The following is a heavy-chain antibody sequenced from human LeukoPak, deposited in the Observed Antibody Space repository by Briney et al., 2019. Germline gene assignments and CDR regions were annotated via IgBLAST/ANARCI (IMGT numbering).Heavy chain of an antibody. CDR3: ARDLGYYGSGRPYYFDY. J-gene: IGHJ4*02. D-gene: IGHD3-10*01. Sequence: SVKVSCKASGGTFSSYAISWVRQAPGQGLEWMGGVIPIFGTANYAQKFQGRVTITADESTSTAYMELSSLRSEDTAVYYCARDLGYYGSGRPYYFDYWGQGTLVTVSS. CDR2: VIPIFGTA. CDR1: GGTFSSYA. V-gene: IGHV1-69*13.